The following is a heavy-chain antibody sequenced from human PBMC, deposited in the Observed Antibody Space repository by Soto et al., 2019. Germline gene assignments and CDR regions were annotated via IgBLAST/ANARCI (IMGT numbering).Heavy chain of an antibody. CDR3: ARKAYYDFWSGYYKYYYYGMDV. J-gene: IGHJ6*02. V-gene: IGHV4-61*01. D-gene: IGHD3-3*01. CDR1: GGSVSSGSYY. Sequence: PSETLSLTCTVSGGSVSSGSYYWSWIRQPPGKGLEWIGYIYYSGSTNYNPSLTSRVTISVDTSKNQFSLKLSSVTAADTAVYYCARKAYYDFWSGYYKYYYYGMDVWGQGTTVTVSS. CDR2: IYYSGST.